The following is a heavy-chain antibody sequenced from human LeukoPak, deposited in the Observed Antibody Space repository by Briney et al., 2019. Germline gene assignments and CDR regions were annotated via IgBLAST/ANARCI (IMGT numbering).Heavy chain of an antibody. D-gene: IGHD1-26*01. CDR1: GFTFSNYV. V-gene: IGHV3-30*02. J-gene: IGHJ3*02. CDR3: AKSTIVGATVDAFDI. Sequence: GGSLRLSCAASGFTFSNYVMHWVRQAPGKGLEWVAFIRYDGTNRYYADSVKGRFTISRDNSKNTLYLQMNSLRAEDTAVYYCAKSTIVGATVDAFDIWGQGTMVTVSS. CDR2: IRYDGTNR.